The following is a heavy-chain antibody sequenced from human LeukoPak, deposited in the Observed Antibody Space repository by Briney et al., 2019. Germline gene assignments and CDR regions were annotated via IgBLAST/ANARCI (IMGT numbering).Heavy chain of an antibody. Sequence: PSETLSLTCTVSGGSISSSSYYWGWIRQPPGKGLEWIGSIYYSGSTYYNPSLKSRVTISVDTSKNQFSLKLSSVTAADTAVYYCATEPSRLAVAGRRFDYWGQGTLVTVSS. J-gene: IGHJ4*02. CDR3: ATEPSRLAVAGRRFDY. V-gene: IGHV4-39*01. CDR1: GGSISSSSYY. CDR2: IYYSGST. D-gene: IGHD6-19*01.